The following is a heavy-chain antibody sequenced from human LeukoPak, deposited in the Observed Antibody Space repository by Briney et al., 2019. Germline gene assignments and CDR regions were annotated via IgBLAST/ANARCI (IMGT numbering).Heavy chain of an antibody. J-gene: IGHJ4*02. CDR3: AKGEEMATISPYYFDY. Sequence: GGSLRLSCAASGFTFSSYSMNWVRQAPGKGLEWVANIKQDGSEKYYVDSVKGRFTISRDNAKNSLYLQMNSLRAEDTAVYYCAKGEEMATISPYYFDYWGQGTLVTVSS. CDR1: GFTFSSYS. D-gene: IGHD5-24*01. V-gene: IGHV3-7*01. CDR2: IKQDGSEK.